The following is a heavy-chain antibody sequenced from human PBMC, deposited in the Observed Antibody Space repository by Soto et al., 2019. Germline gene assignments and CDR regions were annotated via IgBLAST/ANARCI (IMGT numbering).Heavy chain of an antibody. V-gene: IGHV1-18*01. J-gene: IGHJ6*02. Sequence: ASVKVSCKASGYTFTSYGISWVRQAPGQGLEWMGWISAYNGNTNYAQKLQGRVTMTTDTSTSTAYMELRSLRSDDTAVYYCARDCSSTSCYPGCYYYYGMDVWGQGTTVTVSS. D-gene: IGHD2-2*01. CDR3: ARDCSSTSCYPGCYYYYGMDV. CDR1: GYTFTSYG. CDR2: ISAYNGNT.